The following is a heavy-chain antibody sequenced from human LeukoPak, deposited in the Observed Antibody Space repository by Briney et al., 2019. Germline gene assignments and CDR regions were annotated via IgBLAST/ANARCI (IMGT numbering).Heavy chain of an antibody. J-gene: IGHJ4*02. D-gene: IGHD1-7*01. CDR2: ISSSSSYI. CDR1: GFTFSSYS. CDR3: ARDSTGTISY. V-gene: IGHV3-21*01. Sequence: GGSLRLSCAASGFTFSSYSMSWVRQAPGKGLEWVSSISSSSSYIYYADSVKGRFTISRDSAKNSLYLQMNSLRAEATAVYYCARDSTGTISYWGQGTLVTVSS.